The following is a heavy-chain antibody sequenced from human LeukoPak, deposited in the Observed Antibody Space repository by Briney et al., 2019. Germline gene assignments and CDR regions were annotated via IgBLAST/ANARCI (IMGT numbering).Heavy chain of an antibody. J-gene: IGHJ4*02. Sequence: GGSLRLSCAASGFTFSNAWMSWVRQAPGKGLEWVSAISGSGGSTYYADSVKGRFTISRDNSKNTLYLQMNSLRAEDTAVYYCAKDPSGIAVAGTIYWGQGTLVTVSS. V-gene: IGHV3-23*01. CDR3: AKDPSGIAVAGTIY. D-gene: IGHD6-19*01. CDR1: GFTFSNAW. CDR2: ISGSGGST.